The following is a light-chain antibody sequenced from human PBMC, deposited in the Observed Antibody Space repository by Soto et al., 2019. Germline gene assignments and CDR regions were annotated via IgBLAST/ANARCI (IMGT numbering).Light chain of an antibody. CDR1: SSDVGGYNY. CDR2: EVS. CDR3: SSYAGSNNFV. Sequence: QSVLTQPPSASGSPGQSVTISCTGTSSDVGGYNYVSWYQQHPGKAPKLMIYEVSKRPSGVPDRFSGSKSGNTASLTVSGLQDEDEADYYCSSYAGSNNFVFETGTKVTV. J-gene: IGLJ1*01. V-gene: IGLV2-8*01.